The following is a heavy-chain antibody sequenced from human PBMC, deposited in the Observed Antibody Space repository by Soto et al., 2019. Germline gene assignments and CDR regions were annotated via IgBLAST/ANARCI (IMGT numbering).Heavy chain of an antibody. D-gene: IGHD3-16*01. J-gene: IGHJ3*02. CDR2: ISGGGTST. V-gene: IGHV3-23*01. CDR1: GFTFDSYA. CDR3: AKERFVYDFDI. Sequence: PGGSLRLSCVASGFTFDSYAMNWIRQAPGKGLEWVSVISGGGTSTYYADSVKGRFTVSRDNSKNTMYLQMNSLSAEDTGVYYCAKERFVYDFDIWGQGTMVTVSS.